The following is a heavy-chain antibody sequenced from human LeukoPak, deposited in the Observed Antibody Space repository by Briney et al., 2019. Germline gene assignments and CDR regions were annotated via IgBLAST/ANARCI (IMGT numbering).Heavy chain of an antibody. CDR1: GGSISRYY. Sequence: SGTLSLTCTVSGGSISRYYWTWIRQPPGKGLEWIGYIHYSGSTYYNPSLKSRVTISVDTSKIQFSLKLSSVTAADTAVYYCARWRGERGLWTWGQGTLVTVSS. D-gene: IGHD1-1*01. CDR2: IHYSGST. CDR3: ARWRGERGLWT. V-gene: IGHV4-59*01. J-gene: IGHJ5*02.